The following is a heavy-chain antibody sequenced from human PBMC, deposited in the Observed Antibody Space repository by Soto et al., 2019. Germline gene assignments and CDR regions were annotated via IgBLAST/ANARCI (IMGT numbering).Heavy chain of an antibody. CDR3: AKDIWGLYSSGWLTEGYFDY. D-gene: IGHD6-19*01. CDR2: ISWNSDTI. CDR1: GFTFDDYA. Sequence: GGSLRLSCAASGFTFDDYAMHWVRQAPGKGQEWVAGISWNSDTIVYADSVMSRFTISRDSAKTSLYLHMNSLTAEDTAFYYCAKDIWGLYSSGWLTEGYFDYWGQGTLVTVSS. V-gene: IGHV3-9*01. J-gene: IGHJ4*02.